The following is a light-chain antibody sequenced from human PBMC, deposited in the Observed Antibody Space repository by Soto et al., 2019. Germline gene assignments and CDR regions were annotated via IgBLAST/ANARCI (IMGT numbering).Light chain of an antibody. CDR1: HSVSSS. CDR3: QQYNNWPRT. CDR2: GAS. Sequence: GMTQSPATLSVSTGERATLSCRASHSVSSSLAWYQQKPGQAPRLLISGASTRAAGIPARFSGSGSGTEFTLTISSLQSEDFAVYYCQQYNNWPRTFGQGTKVDIK. J-gene: IGKJ1*01. V-gene: IGKV3-15*01.